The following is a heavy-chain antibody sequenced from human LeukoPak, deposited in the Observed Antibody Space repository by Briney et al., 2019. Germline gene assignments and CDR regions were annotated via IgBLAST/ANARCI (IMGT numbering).Heavy chain of an antibody. CDR1: GFTYSSYS. D-gene: IGHD3-22*01. CDR2: ITSSSSYM. CDR3: ATEPTSRWVVMSDAFDI. V-gene: IGHV3-21*01. Sequence: GGSLRLSCAASGFTYSSYSMTWVRQVPGKGLEWVSSITSSSSYMSYADSVKGRFTISRDNAKNSLFLQMNSLRAEDTAVYYCATEPTSRWVVMSDAFDIWGQGTMVTVSS. J-gene: IGHJ3*02.